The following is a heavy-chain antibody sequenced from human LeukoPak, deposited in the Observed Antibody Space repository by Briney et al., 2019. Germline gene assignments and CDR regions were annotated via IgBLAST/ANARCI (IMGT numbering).Heavy chain of an antibody. J-gene: IGHJ4*02. CDR2: IYYSGST. CDR1: GGSISSGSYY. CDR3: AAQSSSWYGGDY. V-gene: IGHV4-61*01. D-gene: IGHD6-13*01. Sequence: SETLSLTCTVSGGSISSGSYYWSWIRQPPGKGLEWIGYIYYSGSTNYNPSLKSRVTISVDTSKNQFSLKLSSVTAADTAVYYCAAQSSSWYGGDYWGQGTLVTVSS.